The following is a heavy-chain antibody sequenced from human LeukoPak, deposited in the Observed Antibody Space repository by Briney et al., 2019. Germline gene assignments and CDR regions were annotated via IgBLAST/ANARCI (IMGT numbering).Heavy chain of an antibody. V-gene: IGHV3-23*01. CDR3: AKARGQWLVALFDY. J-gene: IGHJ4*02. CDR2: ISGSGGST. CDR1: GFTFSSYA. Sequence: GGSLRLSCAAPGFTFSSYAMSWVRQAPGKGLEWVSAISGSGGSTYYADSVKGRFTISRDNSKNTLYLQMNSLRAEDTAVYYCAKARGQWLVALFDYWGQGTLVTVSS. D-gene: IGHD6-19*01.